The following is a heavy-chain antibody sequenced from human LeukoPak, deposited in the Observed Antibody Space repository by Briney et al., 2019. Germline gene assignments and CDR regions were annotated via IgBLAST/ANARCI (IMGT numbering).Heavy chain of an antibody. J-gene: IGHJ4*02. D-gene: IGHD5-24*01. CDR1: GGTFSSYA. Sequence: GASVKASCKASGGTFSSYAISWVRQAPGQGLEWMGGIIPIFGTANYAQKFQSRVTITADESTSTAYMELSSLRSEDTAVYYCARDLGEQRNGYNYEAFDYWGQGTLVTVSS. CDR3: ARDLGEQRNGYNYEAFDY. CDR2: IIPIFGTA. V-gene: IGHV1-69*01.